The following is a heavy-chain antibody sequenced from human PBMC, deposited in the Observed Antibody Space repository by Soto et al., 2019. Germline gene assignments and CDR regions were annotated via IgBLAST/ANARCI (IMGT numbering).Heavy chain of an antibody. CDR3: ARVGGSGATTIDY. CDR2: IYYSGST. Sequence: QVQLQESGPGLVKPSQTLSLTCTVSGGSISGGDYYWGWIRQPPGKGLEWIGYIYYSGSTYYNPSLKTRVTISVATSKIQFALKLSCVTAADTAVYYCARVGGSGATTIDYWGQGTLVTVSS. V-gene: IGHV4-30-4*01. CDR1: GGSISGGDYY. J-gene: IGHJ4*02. D-gene: IGHD3-16*01.